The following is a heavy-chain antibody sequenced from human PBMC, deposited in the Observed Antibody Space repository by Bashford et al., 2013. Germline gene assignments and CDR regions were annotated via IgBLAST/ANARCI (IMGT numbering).Heavy chain of an antibody. CDR2: INEDGSEK. D-gene: IGHD3-16*01. CDR1: EFTFSSYW. V-gene: IGHV3-7*03. Sequence: GGSLRLSCASSEFTFSSYWMIWVRQAPGKGLEWVANINEDGSEKFYVDSVKGRFTISRDNAKNSLYLQMNSLRAEDTAVYYCARGARYWGQGTLVTVSS. CDR3: ARGARY. J-gene: IGHJ4*02.